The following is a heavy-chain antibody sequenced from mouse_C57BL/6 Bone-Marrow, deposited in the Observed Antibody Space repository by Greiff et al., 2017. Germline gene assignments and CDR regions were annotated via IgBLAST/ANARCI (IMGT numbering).Heavy chain of an antibody. CDR1: GYTFTDYE. CDR3: TRVRDGNAWFAY. Sequence: QVQLQQSGAELVRPGASVTLSCKASGYTFTDYEMHWVKQTPVHGLEWIGAIDPETGGTAYNQKFKGKAILTADKSSSTAYMELRSLTSEDSAVYYCTRVRDGNAWFAYWGQGTLVTVSA. J-gene: IGHJ3*01. D-gene: IGHD2-1*01. CDR2: IDPETGGT. V-gene: IGHV1-15*01.